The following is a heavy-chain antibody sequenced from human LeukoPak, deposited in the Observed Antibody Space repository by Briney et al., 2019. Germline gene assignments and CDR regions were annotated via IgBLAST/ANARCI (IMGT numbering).Heavy chain of an antibody. CDR2: ISSSGSTI. V-gene: IGHV3-11*04. D-gene: IGHD6-6*01. CDR3: AREYSSSRYYFDY. J-gene: IGHJ4*02. Sequence: PGGSLRLSCAASGFTFSDYYMSWIRQAPGKGLEWVSYISSSGSTIYYADSVKGRFTISRDNSKNTLYLQMNSLRAEDTAVYYCAREYSSSRYYFDYWGQGTLVTVSS. CDR1: GFTFSDYY.